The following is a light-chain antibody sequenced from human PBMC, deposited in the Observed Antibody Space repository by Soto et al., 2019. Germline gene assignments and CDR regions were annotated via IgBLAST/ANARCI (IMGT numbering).Light chain of an antibody. CDR3: QQTYSSPLT. V-gene: IGKV1-39*01. CDR1: QTISNY. J-gene: IGKJ4*01. Sequence: DIQMTQSPSSLSASVGDRVTITCRASQTISNYLNWCQQKPGEAPQHLIYAASSLRSGVPSRFSGSGSGTDFTLSVSSLQPEDFETYFCQQTYSSPLTFGGGTKVEI. CDR2: AAS.